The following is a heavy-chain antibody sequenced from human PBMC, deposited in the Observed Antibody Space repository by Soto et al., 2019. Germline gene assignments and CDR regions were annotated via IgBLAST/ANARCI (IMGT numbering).Heavy chain of an antibody. Sequence: EVQLLESGGGLVQPGGSLRLSCAASGFTFSNYAVTWVRQAPGKGLEWVSTISGSGGSTYYADSVKGRFTISRDNSKNALCLKMNSLRAEDTAVYYCAKDQGRSWYEIDYWGQGTLVTVSS. V-gene: IGHV3-23*01. CDR3: AKDQGRSWYEIDY. CDR2: ISGSGGST. J-gene: IGHJ4*02. D-gene: IGHD6-13*01. CDR1: GFTFSNYA.